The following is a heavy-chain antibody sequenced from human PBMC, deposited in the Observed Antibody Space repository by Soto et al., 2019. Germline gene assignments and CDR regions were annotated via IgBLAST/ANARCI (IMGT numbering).Heavy chain of an antibody. V-gene: IGHV3-23*01. J-gene: IGHJ4*02. CDR1: GFSVSRYA. D-gene: IGHD2-21*02. Sequence: EVQLLESGGGLVQPGGSLRLSCAASGFSVSRYAMMWVRQPPGKGQEWVAGMTGSGGDIRYADSVKGRFTISKDNSKNTLYLQMNSLRAEDTAIYYCAKDAVYGDGLWLAGNWGQGTLVTVSS. CDR2: MTGSGGDI. CDR3: AKDAVYGDGLWLAGN.